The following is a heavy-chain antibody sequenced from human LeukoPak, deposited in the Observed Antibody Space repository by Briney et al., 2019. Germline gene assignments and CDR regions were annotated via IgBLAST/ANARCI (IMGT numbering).Heavy chain of an antibody. J-gene: IGHJ4*02. Sequence: PSETLSLTCTVSGGSISSSSYYWGWIRQPPGKGLEWIGSFFYRGSTYYNPSLKSRVTISVDTSKNQFSLKLTSVTAADTAVYYCARSVTMPADYWGQGTLVTVSS. CDR3: ARSVTMPADY. CDR1: GGSISSSSYY. V-gene: IGHV4-39*07. CDR2: FFYRGST. D-gene: IGHD3-10*01.